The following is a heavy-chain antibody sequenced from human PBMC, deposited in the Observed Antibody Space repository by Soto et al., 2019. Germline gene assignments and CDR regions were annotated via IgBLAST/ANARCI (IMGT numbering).Heavy chain of an antibody. V-gene: IGHV1-69*06. CDR3: EGRCDYTICLAHFDN. Sequence: QVQLVQSGAEVKKPGSSVKVSCRASGGTFNNYVINWVRQAPGQGLAWMAGIIPIFGTPNYAQKFQGRVTITADKSTSTAYMELNSLGSVDTAVYYCEGRCDYTICLAHFDNWGQGTLVTVSS. J-gene: IGHJ4*02. CDR1: GGTFNNYV. CDR2: IIPIFGTP. D-gene: IGHD3-3*01.